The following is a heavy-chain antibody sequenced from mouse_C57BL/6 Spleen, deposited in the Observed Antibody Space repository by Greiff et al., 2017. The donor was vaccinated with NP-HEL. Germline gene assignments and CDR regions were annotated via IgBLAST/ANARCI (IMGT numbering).Heavy chain of an antibody. D-gene: IGHD1-1*01. CDR2: ISYDGSN. J-gene: IGHJ4*01. V-gene: IGHV3-6*01. CDR1: GYSITSGYY. CDR3: AREGYGTYAMDY. Sequence: EVQVVESGPGLVKPSQSLSLTCSVTGYSITSGYYWNWIRQFPGNKLEWMGYISYDGSNNYNPSLKNRISITRDTSKNQFFLKLNSVTTEDTATYYCAREGYGTYAMDYWGQGTSVTVSS.